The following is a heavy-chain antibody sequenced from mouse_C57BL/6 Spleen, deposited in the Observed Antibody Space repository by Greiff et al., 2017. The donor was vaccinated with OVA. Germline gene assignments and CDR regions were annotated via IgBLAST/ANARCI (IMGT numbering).Heavy chain of an antibody. V-gene: IGHV6-6*01. D-gene: IGHD2-4*01. CDR1: GFTFSDAW. CDR3: TMITTKGYYYAMDY. CDR2: IRNKANNHAT. J-gene: IGHJ4*01. Sequence: EVKLVESGGGLVQPGGSMKLSCAASGFTFSDAWMDWVRQSPEKGLEWVAEIRNKANNHATYYAESVKGRFTISRDDSKGSVYLQMNSLRAEDTGIYYCTMITTKGYYYAMDYWGQGTSVTVSS.